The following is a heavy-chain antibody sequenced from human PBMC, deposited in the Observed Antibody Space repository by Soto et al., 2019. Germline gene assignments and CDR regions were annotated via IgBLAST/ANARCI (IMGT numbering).Heavy chain of an antibody. D-gene: IGHD4-17*01. J-gene: IGHJ4*02. V-gene: IGHV3-48*01. CDR2: ISGSGGAT. CDR1: GFTFSSYS. CDR3: ARSPYGDSRKDFDY. Sequence: QSGGSLRLSCAASGFTFSSYSMNWVRQAPGKGLEYVSVISGSGGATYYADSVEGRFTISRDNSMGTLYLQMNSLRAEDTAVYYCARSPYGDSRKDFDYWGQGTLVTVSS.